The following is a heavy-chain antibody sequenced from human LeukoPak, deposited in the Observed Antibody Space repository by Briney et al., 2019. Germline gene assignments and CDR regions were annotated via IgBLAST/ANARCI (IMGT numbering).Heavy chain of an antibody. D-gene: IGHD6-19*01. J-gene: IGHJ3*02. CDR3: AKEYSSGSAAFDI. Sequence: ASVKVSCKASGYTFTGYYMHWVRQAPGQGLEWMGWINPNSGGTNYAQKFQGRVTMTRDTSISTAYMELSRLRSDDTAVYYCAKEYSSGSAAFDIWGQGAMVTVSS. CDR1: GYTFTGYY. CDR2: INPNSGGT. V-gene: IGHV1-2*02.